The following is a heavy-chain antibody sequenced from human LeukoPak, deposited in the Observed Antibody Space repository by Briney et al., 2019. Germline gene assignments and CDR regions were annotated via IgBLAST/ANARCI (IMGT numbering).Heavy chain of an antibody. J-gene: IGHJ4*02. Sequence: GGSLRLSCAASGFTFGNYAMSWVRQAPGEGLAWVSGISGSGGITHYADSVTGRFTISRDNSKNTLYLQMNSLRAEDTAIYYCAKGSAYDWSFDCWGQGTLVTVSS. CDR3: AKGSAYDWSFDC. V-gene: IGHV3-23*01. CDR1: GFTFGNYA. D-gene: IGHD5-12*01. CDR2: ISGSGGIT.